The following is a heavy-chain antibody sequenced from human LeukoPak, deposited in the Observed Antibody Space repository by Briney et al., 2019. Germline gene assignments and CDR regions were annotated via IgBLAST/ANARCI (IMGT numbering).Heavy chain of an antibody. D-gene: IGHD3-22*01. CDR2: ISGSGGST. Sequence: PGGSLRLSCAASGFTFNSYAMSWVRRAPGEGLEWVSAISGSGGSTYYADSVKGRFTISRDNSKNTLYLQMNSLRAEDKAVYYCAKDRYYDGSGYPSNGFDYWGQGTLVTVSS. CDR1: GFTFNSYA. CDR3: AKDRYYDGSGYPSNGFDY. V-gene: IGHV3-23*01. J-gene: IGHJ4*02.